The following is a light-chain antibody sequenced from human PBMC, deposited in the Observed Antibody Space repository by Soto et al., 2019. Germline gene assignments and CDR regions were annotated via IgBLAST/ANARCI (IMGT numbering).Light chain of an antibody. CDR3: QQSYDIPPT. CDR2: AAS. J-gene: IGKJ2*01. Sequence: DILVTQSPSSLSASLGDRGTITCRSSQSINSYLNWYHHKPGKAPKLLIYAASTLQPGVPSRFSGRGSGTDFTLTISSLQPDDFATYYCQQSYDIPPTFGQGTKLDIK. V-gene: IGKV1-39*01. CDR1: QSINSY.